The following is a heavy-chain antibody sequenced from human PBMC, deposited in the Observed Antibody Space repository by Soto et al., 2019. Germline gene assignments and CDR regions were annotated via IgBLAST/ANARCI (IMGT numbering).Heavy chain of an antibody. CDR3: AREGYSSSWYLEGAFHL. CDR2: ISYTGST. J-gene: IGHJ3*01. CDR1: GGSISGYY. V-gene: IGHV4-59*01. D-gene: IGHD6-13*01. Sequence: SETLSLTCTVSGGSISGYYWTWIRQPPGKELEWIGYISYTGSTNYNPSLKSRVTISVDTSKNQFSLKLSSVTAADTAVYYCAREGYSSSWYLEGAFHLSGAGTMVTV.